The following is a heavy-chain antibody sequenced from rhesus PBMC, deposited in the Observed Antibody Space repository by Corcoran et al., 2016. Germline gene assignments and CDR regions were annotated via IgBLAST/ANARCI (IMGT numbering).Heavy chain of an antibody. CDR2: MYGSIGST. CDR1: GGSISRGVG. CDR3: ARGASYGLDS. V-gene: IGHV4S7*01. Sequence: QVQLQESGPGLVKPSETLSLTCAVSGGSISRGVGWSWLRQPPGKGLEWIGHMYGSIGSTYYNPSLKSRVTISKDTSKNQFSLKLSSVTAADTAVYYCARGASYGLDSWGQGVVVTVSS. J-gene: IGHJ6*01.